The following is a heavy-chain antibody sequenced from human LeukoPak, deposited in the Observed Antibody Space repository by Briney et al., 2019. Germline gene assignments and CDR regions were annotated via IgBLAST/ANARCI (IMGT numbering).Heavy chain of an antibody. CDR3: AKWGDYDVLTGYYVSDY. CDR2: ISGSGSTI. J-gene: IGHJ4*02. D-gene: IGHD3-9*01. V-gene: IGHV3-48*03. Sequence: GGSLRLSCAASGFTFSSYEMNWVRQAPGKGLEWVSYISGSGSTIYYADSVKGRFTISRDNAKNSLYLQMNSLRAEDTAVYYCAKWGDYDVLTGYYVSDYWGQGTLVTVSS. CDR1: GFTFSSYE.